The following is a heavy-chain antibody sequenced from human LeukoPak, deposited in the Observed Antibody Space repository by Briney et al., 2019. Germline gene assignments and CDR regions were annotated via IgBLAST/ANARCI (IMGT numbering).Heavy chain of an antibody. V-gene: IGHV3-7*01. CDR1: GFTFSSYW. J-gene: IGHJ3*02. CDR2: IKQDGSEK. CDR3: ARGSSGWYSNDAFDI. Sequence: GGSLRLSCAASGFTFSSYWMSWVRQAPGKGLEWVANIKQDGSEKYYVDSVKGRFTISRENAKNSLYLQMNSLRAEDTAVYYCARGSSGWYSNDAFDIWGQGTMVTVSS. D-gene: IGHD6-19*01.